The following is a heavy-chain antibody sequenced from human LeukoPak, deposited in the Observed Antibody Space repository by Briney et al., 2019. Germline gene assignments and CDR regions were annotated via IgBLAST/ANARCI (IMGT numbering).Heavy chain of an antibody. CDR1: GLTFSTYN. CDR3: ARDPYSGIYEDYYYYYMDV. Sequence: GGSLTLSCAASGLTFSTYNMNWVRQAPGKGREWLTSSTSSSRYIFYTDSVKGRFTIYTDNAKNSLYLSMNTQMDEDAAVYYWARDPYSGIYEDYYYYYMDVCGKGTTVTISS. CDR2: STSSSRYI. D-gene: IGHD1-26*01. V-gene: IGHV3-21*01. J-gene: IGHJ6*03.